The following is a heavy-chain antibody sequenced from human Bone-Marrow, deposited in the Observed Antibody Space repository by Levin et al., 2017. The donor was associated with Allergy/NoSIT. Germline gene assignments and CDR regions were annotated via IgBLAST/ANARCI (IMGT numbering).Heavy chain of an antibody. D-gene: IGHD2-8*02. J-gene: IGHJ5*02. V-gene: IGHV1-3*01. Sequence: ASVKVSCKASGYTFTSYAMHWVRQAPGQRLEWMGWINAGNGNTKYSQKFQGRVTITRDTSASTAYMELSSLRSEDTAVYYCAGGHCTGGVCRGGVFDPWGQGTLVTVSS. CDR2: INAGNGNT. CDR1: GYTFTSYA. CDR3: AGGHCTGGVCRGGVFDP.